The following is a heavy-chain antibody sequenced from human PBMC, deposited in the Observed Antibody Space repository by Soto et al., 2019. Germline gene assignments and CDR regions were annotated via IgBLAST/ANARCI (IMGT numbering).Heavy chain of an antibody. CDR2: MYHSGTF. CDR1: GGSIGGVGYS. CDR3: ARDQFYSGSGNYNNLMFDA. Sequence: SETLSLTCAVSGGSIGGVGYSWSWIRQPPGGGLEWIGYMYHSGTFLKSPSLKTRLTMSLDMSKNQFSLTLNSMTAADTAVYYCARDQFYSGSGNYNNLMFDAWGQGIQVTVSS. V-gene: IGHV4-30-2*01. J-gene: IGHJ5*02. D-gene: IGHD3-10*01.